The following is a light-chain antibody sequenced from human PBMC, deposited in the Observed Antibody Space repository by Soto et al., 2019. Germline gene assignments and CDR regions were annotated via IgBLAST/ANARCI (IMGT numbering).Light chain of an antibody. Sequence: DIQMTQSPSSLSASVGDRVTITSRASQSISNYLNWYQQQPGKAPKLLIYAASSLQSEVPSRFSGSGSGTDFTLTISSLQREDFATYYCQQTYSTPRTFGQGTKLEIK. CDR3: QQTYSTPRT. V-gene: IGKV1-39*01. J-gene: IGKJ2*02. CDR2: AAS. CDR1: QSISNY.